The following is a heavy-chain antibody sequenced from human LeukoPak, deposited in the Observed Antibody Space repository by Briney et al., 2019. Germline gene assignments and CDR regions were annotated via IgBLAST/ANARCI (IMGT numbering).Heavy chain of an antibody. CDR1: GFTFSSYS. D-gene: IGHD6-13*01. CDR2: ISSSSSTI. Sequence: GGSLRLSCAASGFTFSSYSMNWVRQAPGKGLEWVSYISSSSSTIYYADSVKGRFTISRDNSKNSLYLQMNSLRAEDTAVYYCARDLRYSSSWPVSDPWGQGTLVTVSS. J-gene: IGHJ5*02. CDR3: ARDLRYSSSWPVSDP. V-gene: IGHV3-48*01.